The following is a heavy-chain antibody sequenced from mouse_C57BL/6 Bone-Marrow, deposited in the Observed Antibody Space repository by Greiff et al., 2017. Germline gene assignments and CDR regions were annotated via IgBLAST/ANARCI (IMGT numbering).Heavy chain of an antibody. CDR2: INPSNGGT. CDR3: ARMGTAQAGYFDY. V-gene: IGHV1-53*01. J-gene: IGHJ2*01. CDR1: GYTFTSYW. D-gene: IGHD3-2*02. Sequence: QVQLKQPGTELVKPGASVKLSCKASGYTFTSYWMHWVKQRPGQGLEWIGNINPSNGGTNYNENFKSKATLTVDKSSSTAYMQLSSLTSEDSAVYYCARMGTAQAGYFDYWGQGTTLTVAS.